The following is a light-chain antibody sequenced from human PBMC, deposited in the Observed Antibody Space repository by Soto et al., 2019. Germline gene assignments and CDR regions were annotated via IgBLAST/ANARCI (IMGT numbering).Light chain of an antibody. Sequence: DIRMPQSPSTLSASVGDRVTITCRASQSISSWLAWYQQKPGKALKLLIYDASSLESGVPSRFSGSGSGTEFTLTISSLQPDDFATYYCQQYKTFGQGTKVDIK. CDR3: QQYKT. CDR2: DAS. CDR1: QSISSW. J-gene: IGKJ1*01. V-gene: IGKV1-5*01.